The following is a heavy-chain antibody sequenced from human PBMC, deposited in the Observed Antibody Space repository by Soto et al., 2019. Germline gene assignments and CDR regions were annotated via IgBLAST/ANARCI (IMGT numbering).Heavy chain of an antibody. CDR3: AKDQGSSWKYYDY. V-gene: IGHV3-23*01. D-gene: IGHD6-13*01. CDR2: ISGSGGST. Sequence: GGSLRLSCAASGFTFSSSVMSWVRRAPGKGLEWVSLISGSGGSTDYADSVKGRFTISRDNAKGTLFLQMNSLRADDTAVYYCAKDQGSSWKYYDYWGQGTLVTVSS. CDR1: GFTFSSSV. J-gene: IGHJ4*02.